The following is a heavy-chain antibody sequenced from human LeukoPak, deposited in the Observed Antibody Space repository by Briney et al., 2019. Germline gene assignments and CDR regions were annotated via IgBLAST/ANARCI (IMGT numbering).Heavy chain of an antibody. J-gene: IGHJ5*02. V-gene: IGHV4-59*08. D-gene: IGHD4-17*01. CDR2: IYYTGST. CDR3: ARRTTVTPNWFDP. Sequence: SETLSLTCTVSGGPISTYQWSWIRQPPGRGLEWIGYIYYTGSTNYNPSLRSRVTISLDTSKNQFSLRVNSVTAADTAVYYCARRTTVTPNWFDPWGQGTLVTVSS. CDR1: GGPISTYQ.